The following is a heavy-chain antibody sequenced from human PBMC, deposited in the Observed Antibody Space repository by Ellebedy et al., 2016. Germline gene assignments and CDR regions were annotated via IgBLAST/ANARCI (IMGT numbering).Heavy chain of an antibody. Sequence: GGSLRLXXAASGFTFSSYAMSWVRQAPGKGLEWVSAISGSGGSTYYADSVKGRFTISRDNSKNTLYLQMNSLRAEDTAVYYCAKAGQIGYCSGGSCYPPVDWGQGTLVTVSP. V-gene: IGHV3-23*01. CDR2: ISGSGGST. CDR3: AKAGQIGYCSGGSCYPPVD. J-gene: IGHJ4*02. CDR1: GFTFSSYA. D-gene: IGHD2-15*01.